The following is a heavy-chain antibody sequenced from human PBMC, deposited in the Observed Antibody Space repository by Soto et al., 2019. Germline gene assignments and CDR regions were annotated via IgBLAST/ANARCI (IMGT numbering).Heavy chain of an antibody. D-gene: IGHD5-12*01. J-gene: IGHJ3*02. CDR2: IGTAGDT. V-gene: IGHV3-13*01. CDR1: GFTFSSYD. Sequence: GGSLRLSCAASGFTFSSYDMHWVRQATGKGLEWVSAIGTAGDTYYPGSVKGRFTISRENAKNSLYLQMNSLRAGDTAVYYCARQYRGYDAFDIWGQGTMVTVS. CDR3: ARQYRGYDAFDI.